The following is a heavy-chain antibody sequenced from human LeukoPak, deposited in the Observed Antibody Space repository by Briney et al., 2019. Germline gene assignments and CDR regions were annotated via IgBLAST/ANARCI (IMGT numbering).Heavy chain of an antibody. J-gene: IGHJ3*02. D-gene: IGHD1-14*01. CDR1: GGAFSGYY. V-gene: IGHV4-34*01. CDR3: ASLPPPFDI. Sequence: PSETLSLTCSVYGGAFSGYYWCWLRHRPGKGLEWIGEINHSGRTTYSPSLKSRVTISVDTSKSQFSLKLSSVTAADTAVYYCASLPPPFDIWGKGTMVTVSS. CDR2: INHSGRT.